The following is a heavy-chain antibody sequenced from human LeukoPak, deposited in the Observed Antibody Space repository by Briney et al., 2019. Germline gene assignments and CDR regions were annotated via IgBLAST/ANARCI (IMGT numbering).Heavy chain of an antibody. D-gene: IGHD3-22*01. CDR3: ARDSNYYDSSGYPGY. V-gene: IGHV1-18*01. Sequence: ASVKVSCKASGYTFTNYGISWVRQAPGQGLEWMGWVSGNNDITNYAQKFQGRVTMTTDTSTTTAYMELRSLRPDDTAVYYCARDSNYYDSSGYPGYWGQGTLVTVSS. J-gene: IGHJ4*02. CDR2: VSGNNDIT. CDR1: GYTFTNYG.